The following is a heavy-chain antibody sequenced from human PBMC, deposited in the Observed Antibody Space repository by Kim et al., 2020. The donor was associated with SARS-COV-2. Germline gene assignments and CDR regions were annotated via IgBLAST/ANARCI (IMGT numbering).Heavy chain of an antibody. Sequence: SETLSLTCTVSGGSISSGGYYWSWIRQHPGEGLEWIGYIYYSGSTYYNPALKSRVTISVDTSKNQFSLKLSSVTAADTAVYYCARVIVVVPAAIGHGWFDPWGQGTLVTVSS. CDR2: IYYSGST. V-gene: IGHV4-31*03. J-gene: IGHJ5*02. CDR1: GGSISSGGYY. CDR3: ARVIVVVPAAIGHGWFDP. D-gene: IGHD2-2*01.